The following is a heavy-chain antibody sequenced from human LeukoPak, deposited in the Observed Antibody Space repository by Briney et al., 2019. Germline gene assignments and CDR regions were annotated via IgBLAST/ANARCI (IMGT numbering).Heavy chain of an antibody. J-gene: IGHJ4*02. CDR1: GFTFRDYY. D-gene: IGHD3-16*01. Sequence: GGSVRLSCPPYGFTFRDYYVTWIRQAPGKGLEWLSYIRSTGSSTAYADSVKGRFAISRDNDKNSLFLQMNSLRAEDTSVYYCARDVGAVLGEVYSDYWGRGTLVTVCS. V-gene: IGHV3-11*04. CDR3: ARDVGAVLGEVYSDY. CDR2: IRSTGSST.